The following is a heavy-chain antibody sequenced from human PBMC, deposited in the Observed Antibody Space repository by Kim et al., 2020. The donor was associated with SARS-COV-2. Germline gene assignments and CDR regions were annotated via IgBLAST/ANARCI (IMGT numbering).Heavy chain of an antibody. CDR3: ASEYSSSYIQH. V-gene: IGHV1-3*01. J-gene: IGHJ1*01. Sequence: KYSQKFQGRVTITRDTSASTAYMELSSLRSEDTAVYYCASEYSSSYIQHWGQGTLVTVSS. D-gene: IGHD6-6*01.